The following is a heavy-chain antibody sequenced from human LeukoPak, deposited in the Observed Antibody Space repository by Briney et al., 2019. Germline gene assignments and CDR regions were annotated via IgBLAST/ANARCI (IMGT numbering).Heavy chain of an antibody. CDR2: ISGSGGST. V-gene: IGHV3-23*01. CDR1: GFTFSSYA. CDR3: AKVGPLPGRYFDHNDY. Sequence: PGGSLRLSCAASGFTFSSYAMSWVRQAPGKGLEWVSAISGSGGSTYYADSVKGRFTISRDNSKNTLYLQMNSLRAEDTAVYYCAKVGPLPGRYFDHNDYWGQGTLVTVSS. J-gene: IGHJ4*02. D-gene: IGHD3-9*01.